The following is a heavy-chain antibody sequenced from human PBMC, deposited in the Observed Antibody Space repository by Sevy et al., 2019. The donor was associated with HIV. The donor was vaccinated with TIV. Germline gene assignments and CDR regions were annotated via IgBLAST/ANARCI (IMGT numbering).Heavy chain of an antibody. V-gene: IGHV3-7*01. D-gene: IGHD6-6*01. CDR1: GFTFSSYW. CDR2: IKQDGSEK. Sequence: GGSLRLSCAASGFTFSSYWMSWVRQAPGKGLEWVANIKQDGSEKYYVYSVKGRFTISRDNAKNSLYLQMNSLRAEDTAVYYCASWLIAARPSRYYGMDVWGQGTTVTVSS. CDR3: ASWLIAARPSRYYGMDV. J-gene: IGHJ6*02.